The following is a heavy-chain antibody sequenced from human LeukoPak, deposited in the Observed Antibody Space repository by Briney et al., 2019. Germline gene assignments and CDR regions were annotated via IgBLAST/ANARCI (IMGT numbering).Heavy chain of an antibody. J-gene: IGHJ2*01. V-gene: IGHV4-59*08. D-gene: IGHD3-22*01. CDR2: IYYSGST. Sequence: SETLSLTCTVSGGSISSYYWSWIRQPPGKGLEWIGYIYYSGSTNYNPSLKSRVTISVDTSKNQFSLKLSSVTAADTAVYYCARRYDSSGYYASAHWYFDLWGRGTLVTVSS. CDR1: GGSISSYY. CDR3: ARRYDSSGYYASAHWYFDL.